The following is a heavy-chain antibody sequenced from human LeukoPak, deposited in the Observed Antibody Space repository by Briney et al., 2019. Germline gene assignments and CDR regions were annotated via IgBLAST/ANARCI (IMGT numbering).Heavy chain of an antibody. D-gene: IGHD1-26*01. CDR1: GFTFSSYE. CDR2: ISSSGSTI. CDR3: ARDMGGYFDL. V-gene: IGHV3-48*03. J-gene: IGHJ2*01. Sequence: GGSLRLSCAASGFTFSSYEMNWVRQVPGKGLEWVSYISSSGSTIYYADSVKGRFTISRDRAKNSLYLQMNSLRAEDTAVYYCARDMGGYFDLWGRGTLVTVSS.